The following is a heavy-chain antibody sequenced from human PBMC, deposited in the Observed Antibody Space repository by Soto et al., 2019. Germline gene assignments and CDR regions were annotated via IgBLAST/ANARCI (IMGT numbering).Heavy chain of an antibody. D-gene: IGHD3-10*01. J-gene: IGHJ6*02. CDR1: GYTLTELS. CDR3: KGDLAGSYSGGYYDYYGMDV. V-gene: IGHV1-24*01. Sequence: ASVKVSCKVSGYTLTELSMHWVRPAPGKGLEWMGGFDPEDGETIYAQKFQGRVTITEDTSTDTAYIELSSMRSKDTAMYYSKGDLAGSYSGGYYDYYGMDVWGQGPTVTASS. CDR2: FDPEDGET.